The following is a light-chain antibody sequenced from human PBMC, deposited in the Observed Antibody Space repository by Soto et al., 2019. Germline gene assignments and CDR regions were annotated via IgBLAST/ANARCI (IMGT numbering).Light chain of an antibody. CDR2: DAS. J-gene: IGKJ4*01. V-gene: IGKV3-11*01. CDR3: QHRSNWPVT. CDR1: QSVSSF. Sequence: EIVLTQSPATLSLSPGERATLSCRASQSVSSFLAWYQQKPGQAPRLLIYDASNRATGIPARFSGSGSGTEFTLTISRLEPEDFAVYYCQHRSNWPVTFGGGTKVEIK.